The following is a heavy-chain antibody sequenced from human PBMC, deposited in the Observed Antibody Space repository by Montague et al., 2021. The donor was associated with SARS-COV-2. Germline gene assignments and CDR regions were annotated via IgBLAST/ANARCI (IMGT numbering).Heavy chain of an antibody. D-gene: IGHD6-19*01. CDR3: ATQEDPSGWIPGPFDF. J-gene: IGHJ4*02. Sequence: SETLSLTCTVSGGSISSSSYYWAWVRQPPGKGLEWIGSIYYRGSTYYNPSLKSRVFISVDTSKNQLPLTLTPATAADRAVYYCATQEDPSGWIPGPFDFWGQGTLVSVSS. CDR2: IYYRGST. V-gene: IGHV4-39*01. CDR1: GGSISSSSYY.